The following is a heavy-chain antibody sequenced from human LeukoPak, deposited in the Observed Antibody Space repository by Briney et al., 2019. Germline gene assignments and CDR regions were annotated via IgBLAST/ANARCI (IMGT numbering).Heavy chain of an antibody. D-gene: IGHD2-2*01. CDR3: ASGYCSSTSCYPFDY. J-gene: IGHJ4*02. CDR2: ISSSSSYI. V-gene: IGHV3-21*01. Sequence: PGGSLRLSCAASGFTFSSYSMNWVRQAPGKGLGWVSSISSSSSYIYYADSVKGRFTISRDNAKNSLYLQMNSLRAEDTAVYYCASGYCSSTSCYPFDYWGQGTLVTVSS. CDR1: GFTFSSYS.